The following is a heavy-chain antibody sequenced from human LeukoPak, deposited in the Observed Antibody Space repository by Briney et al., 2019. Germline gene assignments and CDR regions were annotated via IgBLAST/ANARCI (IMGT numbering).Heavy chain of an antibody. D-gene: IGHD6-6*01. Sequence: PSQTLSLTCTISGDSVSSNSAAWNWISQSPSRGLEWLGRTYYRSKWYNDYAVSVKSRITINPDTSKTQFSLQLNSVTPEDTAVYYCARVTIAAPRGFDYWGQGTLVTVSS. J-gene: IGHJ4*02. CDR1: GDSVSSNSAA. CDR3: ARVTIAAPRGFDY. CDR2: TYYRSKWYN. V-gene: IGHV6-1*01.